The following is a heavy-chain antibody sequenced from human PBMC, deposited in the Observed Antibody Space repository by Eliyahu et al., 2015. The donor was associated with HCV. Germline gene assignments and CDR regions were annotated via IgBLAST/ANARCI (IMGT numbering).Heavy chain of an antibody. CDR1: GYTFTSYD. Sequence: QVQLVQSGAEVKKPGASVKVSCKASGYTFTSYDINWVRQATGQGLEWMGWVNPNSGNTGYAQKFQGRVTMTRNTSISTAYMELSSLRSEDTAVYYCARGELRYPALTYYGMDVWGQGTTVTVSS. CDR3: ARGELRYPALTYYGMDV. J-gene: IGHJ6*02. CDR2: VNPNSGNT. V-gene: IGHV1-8*01. D-gene: IGHD2-15*01.